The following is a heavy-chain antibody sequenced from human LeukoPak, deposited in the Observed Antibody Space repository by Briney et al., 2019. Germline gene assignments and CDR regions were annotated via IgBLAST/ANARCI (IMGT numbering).Heavy chain of an antibody. J-gene: IGHJ4*02. V-gene: IGHV4-59*08. CDR2: IYYSGST. CDR1: GGSISGYY. CDR3: ARRRVFGYYDILTANSGDFDY. Sequence: PSETLSLTCTVSGGSISGYYWSWIRQPPSKGLEWIGYIYYSGSTNYNPSLKSRVTISVDTSKNQFSLKLSSVTAADTAVYYCARRRVFGYYDILTANSGDFDYWGQGTLVTVSS. D-gene: IGHD3-9*01.